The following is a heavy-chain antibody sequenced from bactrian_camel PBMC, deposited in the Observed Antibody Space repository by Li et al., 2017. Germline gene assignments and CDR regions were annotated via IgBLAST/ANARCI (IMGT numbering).Heavy chain of an antibody. V-gene: IGHV3S1*01. CDR1: GLTSKGGC. Sequence: HVQLVESGGGSVQAGGSLRLPCVASGLTSKGGCMGWFRQVPGKEREGVAAIAPSTGSTYYDDSVKGRFTVSHVNSNNTLHLQMNSLKPEDTAMYYCAAAKGLPDLLRGGYLSARSYNYWGRGTQVTVS. J-gene: IGHJ4*01. CDR3: AAAKGLPDLLRGGYLSARSYNY. D-gene: IGHD3*01. CDR2: IAPSTGST.